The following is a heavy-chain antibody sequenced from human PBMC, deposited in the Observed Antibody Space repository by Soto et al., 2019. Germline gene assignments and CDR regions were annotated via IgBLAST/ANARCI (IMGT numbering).Heavy chain of an antibody. CDR1: GFTFSDYY. D-gene: IGHD3-10*01. V-gene: IGHV3-11*06. CDR3: ARDRRGGPFGELFGPLSG. CDR2: ISSSSSYT. J-gene: IGHJ4*02. Sequence: QVQLVESGGGLVKPGGSLRLSCAASGFTFSDYYMSWIRQAPGKGLEWVSYISSSSSYTNYADSVKGRFTISRDNAKNSLYLQRNSLRAEDTAVYYCARDRRGGPFGELFGPLSGWGQGTLVTVSS.